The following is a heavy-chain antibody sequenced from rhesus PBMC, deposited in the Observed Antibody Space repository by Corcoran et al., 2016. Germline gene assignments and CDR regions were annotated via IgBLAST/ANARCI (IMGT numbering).Heavy chain of an antibody. CDR1: GFSVRTYG. J-gene: IGHJ4*01. CDR3: TRFDY. CDR2: ISSDGSKI. V-gene: IGHV3-54*02. Sequence: EVQLVESGGGLVQPGGSLRLSCAASGFSVRTYGLHWGRQAPGKGLEWVGVISSDGSKISYTDSVKDRFTISKDNSKNILYLQMNNLKLEDTALYYCTRFDYWGQGVLVTVSS.